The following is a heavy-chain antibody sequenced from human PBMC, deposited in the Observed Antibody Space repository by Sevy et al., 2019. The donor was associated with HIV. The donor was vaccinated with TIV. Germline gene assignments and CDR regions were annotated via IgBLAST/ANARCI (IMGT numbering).Heavy chain of an antibody. Sequence: SETLSLTCTVSGGSISSSSYYLGWIRQPPGKGLEWIGSIYYSGSTYYNPSLKSRVTISVDTSKNQFSLKLSSVTAADTAMYYCASLWFGELYAFDIWGQGTMVTVSS. J-gene: IGHJ3*02. V-gene: IGHV4-39*01. D-gene: IGHD3-10*01. CDR1: GGSISSSSYY. CDR3: ASLWFGELYAFDI. CDR2: IYYSGST.